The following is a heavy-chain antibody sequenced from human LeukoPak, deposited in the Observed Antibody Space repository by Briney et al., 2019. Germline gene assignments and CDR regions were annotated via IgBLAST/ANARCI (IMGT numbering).Heavy chain of an antibody. Sequence: PSETLSLTCTVSGVSISSSGYYWGWIRQPPGKGLEWIGSIYYSGTTYYNPSLKSRVAISLEKSKNQFSLELRSVTAADTAVYYCARGRIAKIVVVHSFSYGMDVWGQGTTVTASS. J-gene: IGHJ6*02. CDR3: ARGRIAKIVVVHSFSYGMDV. V-gene: IGHV4-39*07. CDR1: GVSISSSGYY. CDR2: IYYSGTT. D-gene: IGHD3-22*01.